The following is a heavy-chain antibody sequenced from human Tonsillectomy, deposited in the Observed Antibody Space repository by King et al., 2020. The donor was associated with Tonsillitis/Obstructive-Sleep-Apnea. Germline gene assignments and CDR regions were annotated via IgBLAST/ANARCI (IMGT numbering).Heavy chain of an antibody. J-gene: IGHJ6*03. CDR1: GGSFSGYY. CDR2: INHSGST. D-gene: IGHD2-2*01. V-gene: IGHV4-34*01. CDR3: AGRVVVPAARNYYYMDV. Sequence: VQLQQWGAGLLKPSETLSLTCAVYGGSFSGYYWSWIRQPPGKGLEWIGEINHSGSTNYNPSLKSRVTISVDTSKNQFSLKLSSVTAADTAVYYCAGRVVVPAARNYYYMDVWGKGTTVTVSS.